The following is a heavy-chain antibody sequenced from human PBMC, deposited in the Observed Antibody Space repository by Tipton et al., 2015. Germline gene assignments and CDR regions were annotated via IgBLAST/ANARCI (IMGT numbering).Heavy chain of an antibody. CDR2: INPNSGVT. V-gene: IGHV1-2*02. Sequence: QVQLVQSGAEVKKPGASVKVSCNGSGYTFTGYYIHWVRQAPGQGLEWMAWINPNSGVTDFAQKFQGRVTMTRDTSITTAYMELTSLRSDDTAVYYCTRGGRVDTSTKGVLFEIWGQGTMVTVAS. CDR3: TRGGRVDTSTKGVLFEI. CDR1: GYTFTGYY. J-gene: IGHJ3*02. D-gene: IGHD5-18*01.